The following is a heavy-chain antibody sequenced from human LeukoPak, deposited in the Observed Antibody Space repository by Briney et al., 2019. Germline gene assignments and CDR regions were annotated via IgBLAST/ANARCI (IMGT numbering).Heavy chain of an antibody. V-gene: IGHV3-23*01. CDR3: ARVRCSSNSCFPDY. CDR2: ISGSDGST. J-gene: IGHJ4*02. D-gene: IGHD2-2*01. Sequence: PGGSLRLSCTASGFTFSNYAMSWVRQAPGKGLEWVSTISGSDGSTYYADSVKGRFTISRDNSKNTLYLQMNSLRAEDTAVYYCARVRCSSNSCFPDYWGQGTLVTVSS. CDR1: GFTFSNYA.